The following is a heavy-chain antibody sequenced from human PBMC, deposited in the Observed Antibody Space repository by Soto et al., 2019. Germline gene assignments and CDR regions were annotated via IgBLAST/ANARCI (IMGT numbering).Heavy chain of an antibody. J-gene: IGHJ6*02. CDR2: IYYSGST. Sequence: ASETLSLTCTVSGGSVSSGSYYWSWIRQPPGKGLEWIGYIYYSGSTNYNPSLKSRVTISVDTSKNQFSLKLSSVTAADTAVYYCARRPRAAQYYYYYYGMDVWGQGTTVTVSS. CDR1: GGSVSSGSYY. CDR3: ARRPRAAQYYYYYYGMDV. V-gene: IGHV4-61*01. D-gene: IGHD2-15*01.